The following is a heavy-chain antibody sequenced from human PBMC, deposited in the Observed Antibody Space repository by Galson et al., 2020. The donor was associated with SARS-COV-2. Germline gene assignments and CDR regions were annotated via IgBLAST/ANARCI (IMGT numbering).Heavy chain of an antibody. CDR3: ARGGTGSYCGGDCYSLWFDP. Sequence: SETLSLTCTVYGGSISSYYWRWIRQPPRKGLEWIGYIHYSGSTNYNPSLKSRVTISVHTSKNQFSLKLSSVTAADTAVYYCARGGTGSYCGGDCYSLWFDPWGQGTLVTVSS. CDR2: IHYSGST. D-gene: IGHD2-21*02. CDR1: GGSISSYY. V-gene: IGHV4-59*01. J-gene: IGHJ5*02.